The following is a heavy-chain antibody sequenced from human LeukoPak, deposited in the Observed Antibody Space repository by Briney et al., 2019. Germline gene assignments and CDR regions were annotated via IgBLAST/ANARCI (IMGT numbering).Heavy chain of an antibody. CDR2: ISGSGGST. D-gene: IGHD5-24*01. CDR3: ANHRWLQREFYYFDY. J-gene: IGHJ4*02. V-gene: IGHV3-23*01. Sequence: TGGSLRLSCAASGFTFSSYAMSWVRQAPGKGLEWVSAISGSGGSTYYADSVEGRFTISRDNSKNTLYLQMNSLRAEDTAVYYCANHRWLQREFYYFDYWGQGTLVTVSS. CDR1: GFTFSSYA.